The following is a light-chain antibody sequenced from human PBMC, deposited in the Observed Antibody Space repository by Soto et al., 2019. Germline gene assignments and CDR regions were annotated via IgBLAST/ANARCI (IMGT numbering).Light chain of an antibody. CDR3: SSFAGINNLL. CDR2: EVS. CDR1: SSDVGAYDY. Sequence: QSALTQPPSASGSPGQSVTISCTGTSSDVGAYDYVSWYQQHPGKAPKLMIYEVSQRPSGVPDRFSGSKSGNTASLTISGLQAEDEGDYYCSSFAGINNLLFGGVTKVTVL. V-gene: IGLV2-8*01. J-gene: IGLJ2*01.